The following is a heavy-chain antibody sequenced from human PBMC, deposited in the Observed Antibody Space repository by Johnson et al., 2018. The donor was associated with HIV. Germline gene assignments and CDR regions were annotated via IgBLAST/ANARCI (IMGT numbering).Heavy chain of an antibody. CDR1: GFTVSTNY. J-gene: IGHJ3*02. Sequence: MLLVESGGGLVQPGGSLRLSCAASGFTVSTNYMTWVRQAPGKGLECVSLIYSDGNTYYADSVKGRFTISRDNSENSLYLQMNSLRAEDTAVYYCASSNVVGYSNYPDAFDIWGQGTMVTVSS. V-gene: IGHV3-66*01. CDR3: ASSNVVGYSNYPDAFDI. D-gene: IGHD6-13*01. CDR2: IYSDGNT.